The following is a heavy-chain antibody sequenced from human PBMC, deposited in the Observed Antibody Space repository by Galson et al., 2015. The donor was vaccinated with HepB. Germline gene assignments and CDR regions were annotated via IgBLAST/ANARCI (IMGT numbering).Heavy chain of an antibody. CDR2: INTNPGNP. Sequence: SVNVSCKASGYTFTSYAMNWVRQSPGQGLEWMGWINTNPGNPTYAQGFTGRFVFSLDTSVSTAYLQISSLKAEDTAVYYRARGLEWLVAGDYYYYGMDVWGQGTTVTVSS. D-gene: IGHD6-19*01. J-gene: IGHJ6*02. CDR1: GYTFTSYA. V-gene: IGHV7-4-1*02. CDR3: ARGLEWLVAGDYYYYGMDV.